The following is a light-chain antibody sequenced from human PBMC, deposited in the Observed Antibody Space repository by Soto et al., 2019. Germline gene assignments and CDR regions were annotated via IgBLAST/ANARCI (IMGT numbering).Light chain of an antibody. CDR1: TSDSGDNKY. V-gene: IGLV2-14*01. CDR2: EVY. J-gene: IGLJ3*02. Sequence: QSVLTQPASVSVSPGQSITISCTGTTSDSGDNKYVSWYQQHPGKAPQLSIYEVYNRPSGVSNRFSVSKSGNTASLTISGLQAEDEADYYCSSYTPTTWVFGGGTQLTVL. CDR3: SSYTPTTWV.